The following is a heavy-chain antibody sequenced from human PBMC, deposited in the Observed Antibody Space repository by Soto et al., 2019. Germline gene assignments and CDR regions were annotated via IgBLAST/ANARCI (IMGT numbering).Heavy chain of an antibody. D-gene: IGHD2-2*01. CDR2: IYTSGGT. V-gene: IGHV4-4*07. CDR3: AREDSIIIPAVSDF. J-gene: IGHJ4*02. CDR1: GGSISSYY. Sequence: SETLSLTCTVSGGSISSYYWSWIRQPAGKGLEWIGRIYTSGGTNYNPSLKSRVTMSGDTSKNSVSLQMNTLRVEDTAVYYCAREDSIIIPAVSDFWGQGTLVTVSS.